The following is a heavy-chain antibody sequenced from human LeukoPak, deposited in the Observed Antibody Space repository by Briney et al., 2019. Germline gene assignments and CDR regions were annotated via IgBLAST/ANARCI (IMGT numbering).Heavy chain of an antibody. D-gene: IGHD6-13*01. CDR1: GFTFSSYA. CDR2: IYSGGST. V-gene: IGHV3-66*01. J-gene: IGHJ6*02. Sequence: PGGSLRLSCAASGFTFSSYAMSWVRQAPGKGLEWVSVIYSGGSTYYADSVKGRFTISRDNSKNTLYLQMNSLRAEDTAVYYCARDGSSYGMDVWGQGTTVTVSS. CDR3: ARDGSSYGMDV.